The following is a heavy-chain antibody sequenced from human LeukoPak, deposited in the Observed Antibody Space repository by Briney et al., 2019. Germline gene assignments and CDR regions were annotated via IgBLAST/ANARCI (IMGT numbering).Heavy chain of an antibody. CDR2: ISGSGGST. CDR1: GFTFSNYA. CDR3: AKDRPSAQTALTYYMDV. V-gene: IGHV3-23*01. J-gene: IGHJ6*03. Sequence: GGSLRLSCAASGFTFSNYAMTWVRQAPGKGLEWVSGISGSGGSTYYADSVKGRFTISRDTSKNTLYLQMNSLRAEDTAVYYCAKDRPSAQTALTYYMDVWGKGTTVTVSS.